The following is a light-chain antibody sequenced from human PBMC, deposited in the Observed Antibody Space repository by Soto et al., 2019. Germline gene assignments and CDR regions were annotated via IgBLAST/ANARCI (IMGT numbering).Light chain of an antibody. CDR2: GAS. J-gene: IGKJ2*01. CDR1: QSVSST. Sequence: ETMMTLSPATLSVSPGERATLSCRASQSVSSTLAWYQQKPGQAPSLLIYGASTRATGIPARFSGSGSGTEFTLTISSLQSEAFAVYYCQQYNNWPPLYTFGQGTKLEIK. CDR3: QQYNNWPPLYT. V-gene: IGKV3-15*01.